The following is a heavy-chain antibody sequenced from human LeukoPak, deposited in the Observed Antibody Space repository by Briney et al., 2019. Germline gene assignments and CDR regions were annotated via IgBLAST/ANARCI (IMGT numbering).Heavy chain of an antibody. V-gene: IGHV4-34*01. CDR3: ARRDSPGYSSSWYYFDY. D-gene: IGHD6-13*01. CDR1: GGSFSGYY. CDR2: INHSGST. J-gene: IGHJ4*02. Sequence: SETLSLTCAVSGGSFSGYYWSWIRQPPGKGLEWIGEINHSGSTNYNPSLKSRVTISVDTSKNQFSLKLSSVTAADTAVYYCARRDSPGYSSSWYYFDYWGQGTLVTVSS.